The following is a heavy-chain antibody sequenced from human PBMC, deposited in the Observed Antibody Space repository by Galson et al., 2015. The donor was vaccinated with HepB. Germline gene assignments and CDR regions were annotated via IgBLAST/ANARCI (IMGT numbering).Heavy chain of an antibody. J-gene: IGHJ4*02. CDR1: GGSISSSSYY. V-gene: IGHV4-39*01. CDR2: IYYSGST. D-gene: IGHD6-13*01. Sequence: SETLSLTCTVSGGSISSSSYYWGWIRQPPGKGLEWIGSIYYSGSTYYNPSLKSRFTISVDTSKNQFSLKLSSVTAADTAVYYCARFYSSSFFYFDYWGQGTLVTVSS. CDR3: ARFYSSSFFYFDY.